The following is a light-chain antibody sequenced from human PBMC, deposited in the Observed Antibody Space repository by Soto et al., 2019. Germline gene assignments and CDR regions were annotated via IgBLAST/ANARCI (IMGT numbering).Light chain of an antibody. J-gene: IGKJ2*01. CDR1: QSVSSSD. CDR3: QQYGSSPYS. CDR2: DAS. Sequence: EILLTQSPAPLSLSPGERATLSCGASQSVSSSDLAWYQQKPGRAPRLLICDASGRATGIPDTFSGSGSGTAFTLTISSLEPEDFAVYYRQQYGSSPYSFGQGTKLEIK. V-gene: IGKV3D-20*01.